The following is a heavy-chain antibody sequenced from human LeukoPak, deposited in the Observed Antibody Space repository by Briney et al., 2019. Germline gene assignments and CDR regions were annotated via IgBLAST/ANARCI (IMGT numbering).Heavy chain of an antibody. V-gene: IGHV3-11*04. CDR3: ARESVAVAAMSDY. J-gene: IGHJ4*02. CDR2: ISSSGSTI. D-gene: IGHD6-19*01. CDR1: GFTFSDYY. Sequence: GGSLRLSCAASGFTFSDYYMSWIRQAPGKGLEWVSYISSSGSTIYYADSVKGRFTISRDNAKSSLYLQMNSLRAEDTAVYYCARESVAVAAMSDYWGQGTLVTVSS.